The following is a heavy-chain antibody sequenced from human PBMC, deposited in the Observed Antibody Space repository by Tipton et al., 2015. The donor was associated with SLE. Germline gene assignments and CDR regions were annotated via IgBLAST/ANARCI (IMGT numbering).Heavy chain of an antibody. CDR1: GFTFSSYE. Sequence: GSLRLSCAASGFTFSSYEMNWVRQAPGKGLEWVSYISSSGSTTYYADSVKGRFTISRDNAKNSLYLQMNSLRAEDTAVCYCARDAGVPLDYWGQGTLVTVSS. J-gene: IGHJ4*02. CDR3: ARDAGVPLDY. CDR2: ISSSGSTT. D-gene: IGHD2-8*01. V-gene: IGHV3-48*03.